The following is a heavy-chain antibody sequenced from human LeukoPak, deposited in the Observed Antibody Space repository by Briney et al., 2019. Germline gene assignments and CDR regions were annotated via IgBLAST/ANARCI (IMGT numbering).Heavy chain of an antibody. V-gene: IGHV1-2*02. CDR1: GYTFTGYY. J-gene: IGHJ6*03. CDR3: ARGGSSSWYSKGYYYMDV. D-gene: IGHD6-13*01. Sequence: ASVKVSCKASGYTFTGYYMHWVRQAPGQGLEWMGWINPNSGGTNYAQKFQGRVTMTRDTSISTAYMELSRLRSDDTAVNYCARGGSSSWYSKGYYYMDVWGKGTTVTVSS. CDR2: INPNSGGT.